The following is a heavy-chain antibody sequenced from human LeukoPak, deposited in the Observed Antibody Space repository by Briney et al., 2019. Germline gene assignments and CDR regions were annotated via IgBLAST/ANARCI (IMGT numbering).Heavy chain of an antibody. Sequence: GGSLRLSCAASGFTFSTYAMSXXRQXPGKXXXWXSAISGGGGDIYYADSVKGRFTISRDXSKNTLYLQMNSLRAEDTAVYYCARSYVGADRYFDYWGQGTLVTVSS. D-gene: IGHD1-26*01. J-gene: IGHJ4*02. CDR3: ARSYVGADRYFDY. CDR2: ISGGGGDI. CDR1: GFTFSTYA. V-gene: IGHV3-23*01.